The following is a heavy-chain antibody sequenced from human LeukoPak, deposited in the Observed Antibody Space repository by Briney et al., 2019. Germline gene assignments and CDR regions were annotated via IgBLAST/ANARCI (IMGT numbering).Heavy chain of an antibody. CDR3: ARVRDSSGRYYDY. D-gene: IGHD3-22*01. CDR1: GFTFSSYA. Sequence: PGGSLRLSCAASGFTFSSYAMHWVRQAPGKGLEYVSAISSNGGSTYYANSVKGRFTISRDNSKNTLYLQMDSLRAEDMAVYYCARVRDSSGRYYDYWGQGTLVTVSS. V-gene: IGHV3-64*01. CDR2: ISSNGGST. J-gene: IGHJ4*02.